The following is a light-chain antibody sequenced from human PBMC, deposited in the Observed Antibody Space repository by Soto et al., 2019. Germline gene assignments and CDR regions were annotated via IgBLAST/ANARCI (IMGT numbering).Light chain of an antibody. CDR1: QSVSSN. CDR3: HQYASSPLT. J-gene: IGKJ2*01. Sequence: EIVMTQSPATLSVSPGERATLSCRASQSVSSNLAWYQQKPGQAPRLLIYGASTRATGIPARFSGSGSGTEFTLTISSLQSEDFAVYYCHQYASSPLTFGQGTKLEIK. V-gene: IGKV3-15*01. CDR2: GAS.